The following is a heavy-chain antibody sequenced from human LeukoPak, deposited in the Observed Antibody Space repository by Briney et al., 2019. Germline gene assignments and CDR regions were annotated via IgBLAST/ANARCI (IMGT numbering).Heavy chain of an antibody. V-gene: IGHV5-51*01. D-gene: IGHD2-21*02. CDR1: GYSFTSYR. Sequence: GESLKISCKASGYSFTSYRIGWVRQRPGKGLEWMGIIYADDSDTKYSPSFRGQVTISVDKSISTTYLQWSGLKASDTAIYYCAKLDALVTPSATTNYYHLDVWGKGTTLTVSS. J-gene: IGHJ6*03. CDR3: AKLDALVTPSATTNYYHLDV. CDR2: IYADDSDT.